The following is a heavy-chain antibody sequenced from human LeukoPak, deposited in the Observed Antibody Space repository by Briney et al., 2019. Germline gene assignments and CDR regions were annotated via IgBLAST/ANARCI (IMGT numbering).Heavy chain of an antibody. J-gene: IGHJ4*02. CDR3: ARKGPYYDY. Sequence: ASVKVSCKASGGTFSSYAISWVRQAPGQGLEWMGWINPNSGGTNYAQKFQGRVTMTRDTSISTVYMELSSLRSDDTAVYYCARKGPYYDYWGQGTLVTVSS. CDR2: INPNSGGT. V-gene: IGHV1-2*02. CDR1: GGTFSSYA.